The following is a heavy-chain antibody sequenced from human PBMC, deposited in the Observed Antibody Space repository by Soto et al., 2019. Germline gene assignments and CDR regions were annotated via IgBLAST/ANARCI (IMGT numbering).Heavy chain of an antibody. Sequence: QVQLVESGGGVVQPGRSLRLSCAASGFTFSTNAMHWVRQAPGKGLEWVAVISYDGSTRYYADSIKGRFTISRDNSKNTLYLQVNNLRAEDTAVYYCAKQFRGWSYYFDYWGQGTLVTVSS. CDR3: AKQFRGWSYYFDY. V-gene: IGHV3-30-3*02. J-gene: IGHJ4*02. D-gene: IGHD6-19*01. CDR2: ISYDGSTR. CDR1: GFTFSTNA.